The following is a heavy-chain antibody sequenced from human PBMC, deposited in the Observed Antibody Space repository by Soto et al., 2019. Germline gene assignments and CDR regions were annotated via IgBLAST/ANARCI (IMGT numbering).Heavy chain of an antibody. D-gene: IGHD2-21*01. CDR3: ARDPTCGGYCWYGFAI. CDR2: ISAYNGNT. CDR1: GYTFSSYG. V-gene: IGHV1-18*04. J-gene: IGHJ3*02. Sequence: VASLKVSCNASGYTFSSYGISWARKAPGQGLEWMGWISAYNGNTNYAQKLQGRVTMTTDTSTSTAYMELRSPRSDDTAVYYCARDPTCGGYCWYGFAIWGQGTIVTV.